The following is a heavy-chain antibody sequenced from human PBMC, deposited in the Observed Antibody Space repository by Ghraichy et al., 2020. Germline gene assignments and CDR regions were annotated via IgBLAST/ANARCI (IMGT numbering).Heavy chain of an antibody. CDR1: GYSFTSYW. CDR3: ARDVARRGYSGYDLGY. J-gene: IGHJ4*02. Sequence: AESLNISCKGSGYSFTSYWIGWVRQMPGKGLEWMGIIYPGDSDTRYSPSFQGQVTISADKSITTAYLQWSSLKASDTAMYYCARDVARRGYSGYDLGYWGQGTLVTVSS. V-gene: IGHV5-51*01. D-gene: IGHD5-12*01. CDR2: IYPGDSDT.